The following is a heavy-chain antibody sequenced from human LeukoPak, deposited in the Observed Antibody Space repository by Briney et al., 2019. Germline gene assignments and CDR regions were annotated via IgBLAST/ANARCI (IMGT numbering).Heavy chain of an antibody. CDR3: ARAGGDSLDY. CDR1: GFTFSSYA. V-gene: IGHV3-23*01. J-gene: IGHJ4*02. CDR2: ISGSGGST. Sequence: GGSLRLSCAASGFTFSSYAMSWVRQAPGKGLEWVSAISGSGGSTYYADSVKGRFSISRDNSKNMMFVEMNSLRAEDTAVYYCARAGGDSLDYWGQGTLVTVSS. D-gene: IGHD4-23*01.